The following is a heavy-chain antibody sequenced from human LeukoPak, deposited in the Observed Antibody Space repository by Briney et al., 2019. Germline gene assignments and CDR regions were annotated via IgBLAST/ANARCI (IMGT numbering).Heavy chain of an antibody. V-gene: IGHV4-38-2*02. Sequence: SETLSLTCTVSGYSISSGYFWGWIRQPPGKGLEWIGIIHFGESPYYSPSLESRITISIDTSKNQFSLKLNSVTAADTAVYYCAREDIAAATFDYWGQGTLVTVSS. CDR3: AREDIAAATFDY. J-gene: IGHJ4*02. CDR2: IHFGESP. D-gene: IGHD6-13*01. CDR1: GYSISSGYF.